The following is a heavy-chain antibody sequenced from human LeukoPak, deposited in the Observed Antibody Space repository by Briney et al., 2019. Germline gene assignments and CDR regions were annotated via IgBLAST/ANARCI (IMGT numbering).Heavy chain of an antibody. V-gene: IGHV4-59*01. CDR2: IYYSGST. CDR1: GGSISSYY. J-gene: IGHJ4*02. CDR3: ARGVNSGYFDY. Sequence: SETLSLTCTVSGGSISSYYWTWIRQPPGKGLVWIGYIYYSGSTNYNPSLKSRVTISVDTSKNQFSLKLTSVTAADTAVYYCARGVNSGYFDYCGQGTLVTVSS. D-gene: IGHD1-26*01.